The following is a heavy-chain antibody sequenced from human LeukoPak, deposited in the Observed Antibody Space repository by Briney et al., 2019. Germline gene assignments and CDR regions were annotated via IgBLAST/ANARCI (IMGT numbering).Heavy chain of an antibody. CDR2: ISTYNGNT. D-gene: IGHD6-13*01. CDR3: ARDLAAGNLFGY. CDR1: GYSFISYG. V-gene: IGHV1-18*01. Sequence: ASVKVSCKASGYSFISYGINWVRQAPGQGLEWMGWISTYNGNTHYAQKLQGRVTMTTDTSTTTAYMELRSLRSDDTAVYYCARDLAAGNLFGYWGQGTLVTVSS. J-gene: IGHJ4*02.